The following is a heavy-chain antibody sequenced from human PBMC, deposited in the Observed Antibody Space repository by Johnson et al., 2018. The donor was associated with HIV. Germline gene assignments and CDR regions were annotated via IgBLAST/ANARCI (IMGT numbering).Heavy chain of an antibody. J-gene: IGHJ3*02. Sequence: QVQLVESGGGVVQPERSLRLSCAASGFTFSTYAMHWVRQAPGKGLEWVACISYDGRNKHYAGSVKGRFTISRDNSKNTLYLQMNSLRTEDTAVYYCARDPGVVEAPRSRVDAFDIWGQGTMVTVSS. CDR1: GFTFSTYA. D-gene: IGHD2-15*01. CDR3: ARDPGVVEAPRSRVDAFDI. CDR2: ISYDGRNK. V-gene: IGHV3-30*04.